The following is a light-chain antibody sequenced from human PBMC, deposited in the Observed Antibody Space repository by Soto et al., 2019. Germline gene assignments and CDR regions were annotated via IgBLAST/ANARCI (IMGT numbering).Light chain of an antibody. CDR1: QDIRNF. V-gene: IGKV1-27*01. Sequence: DIQMTQSPTSLSASVGDRVTITCRASQDIRNFVAWYQQKPGKAPKLLIYAASTLQSGVPSRFSGSGSGTEFTLTNNSLQPEDVATYSCQKYSSVPVFGPGTKVEIK. CDR3: QKYSSVPV. CDR2: AAS. J-gene: IGKJ3*01.